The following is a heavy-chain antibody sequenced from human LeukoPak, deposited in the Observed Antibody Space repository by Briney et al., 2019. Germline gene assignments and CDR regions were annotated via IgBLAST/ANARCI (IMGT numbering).Heavy chain of an antibody. CDR3: AKESVPEGYYYYYMDV. V-gene: IGHV3-53*05. Sequence: GGSLRLSCAASGFTVSSNYMSWVRQAPGKGLEWVSVIYSGGSTYYADSVKGRFTISRDNSKNTLYLQMNSLRAEDTAVYYCAKESVPEGYYYYYMDVWGKGTTVTVSS. CDR1: GFTVSSNY. D-gene: IGHD1-14*01. CDR2: IYSGGST. J-gene: IGHJ6*03.